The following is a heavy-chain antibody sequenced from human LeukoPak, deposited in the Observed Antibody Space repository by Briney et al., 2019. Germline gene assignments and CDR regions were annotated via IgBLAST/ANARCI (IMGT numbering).Heavy chain of an antibody. Sequence: RGSLTLSRAVSRFTFTTYTMSCVPQAPGQRLESWSAMKGSGAMTYYAESVKGRYYISKDTTKTTLHIQMKSLRADDTAGYYCAKGAMPYCDGSGYGYFDFWGRGTPVTVSS. CDR2: MKGSGAMT. V-gene: IGHV3-23*01. CDR3: AKGAMPYCDGSGYGYFDF. D-gene: IGHD3-22*01. J-gene: IGHJ4*02. CDR1: RFTFTTYT.